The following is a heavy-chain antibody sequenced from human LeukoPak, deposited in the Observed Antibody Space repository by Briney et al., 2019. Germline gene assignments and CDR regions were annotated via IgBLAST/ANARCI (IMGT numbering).Heavy chain of an antibody. D-gene: IGHD3-3*01. CDR2: IYYSGST. CDR3: ARGASYYDFWSGS. J-gene: IGHJ5*02. V-gene: IGHV4-59*01. CDR1: GDSISTFS. Sequence: PSETLSLTCTVSGDSISTFSWSWIRQSPGKGLEWIGYIYYSGSTNYNPSLKSRVTISVDTSKNQFSLKLSSVTAADTAVYYCARGASYYDFWSGSWGQGTLVTVSS.